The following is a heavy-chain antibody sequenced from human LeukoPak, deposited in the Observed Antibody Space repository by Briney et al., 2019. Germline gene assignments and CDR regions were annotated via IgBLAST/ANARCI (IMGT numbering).Heavy chain of an antibody. CDR1: GGSISSGGYS. J-gene: IGHJ4*02. Sequence: SETLSLTCAVSGGSISSGGYSWSWIRQPPGKGLEWIGYIYHSGSTYYNPPLKSRVTISVDRSKNQFSLKLSSVTAADTAVYYCAGTTVIARFDYWGQGTLVTVSS. V-gene: IGHV4-30-2*01. D-gene: IGHD4-17*01. CDR3: AGTTVIARFDY. CDR2: IYHSGST.